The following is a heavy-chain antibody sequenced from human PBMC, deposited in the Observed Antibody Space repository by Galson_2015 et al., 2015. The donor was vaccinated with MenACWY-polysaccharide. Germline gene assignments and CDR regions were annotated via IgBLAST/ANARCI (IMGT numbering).Heavy chain of an antibody. CDR2: ISGDGEST. V-gene: IGHV3-43*02. CDR1: GFTFDDYA. Sequence: SLRLSCAASGFTFDDYAMHWVRQAPGKGLECVSLISGDGESTYYVDSVKGRFTISRDNSKNSLYLQLNSLRTEDTALYYCAKKRSPVRSRGSNFDYWGQGTLVTVSS. J-gene: IGHJ4*02. D-gene: IGHD3-10*01. CDR3: AKKRSPVRSRGSNFDY.